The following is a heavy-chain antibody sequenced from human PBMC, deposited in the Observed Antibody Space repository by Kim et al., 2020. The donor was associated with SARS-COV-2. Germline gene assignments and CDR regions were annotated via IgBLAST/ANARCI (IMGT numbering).Heavy chain of an antibody. J-gene: IGHJ6*02. CDR1: GYTFTTYG. Sequence: ASVKVSCRASGYTFTTYGITWVRQAPGQGLEWMGWISPYTDDTNSTQKLQGRVSMTTDTSTKTAYMELTSLRSDDTAVYFCVRGRITDYSGSGSFYPLYYYYGMDIWGQGTTVTISS. D-gene: IGHD3-10*01. CDR2: ISPYTDDT. CDR3: VRGRITDYSGSGSFYPLYYYYGMDI. V-gene: IGHV1-18*04.